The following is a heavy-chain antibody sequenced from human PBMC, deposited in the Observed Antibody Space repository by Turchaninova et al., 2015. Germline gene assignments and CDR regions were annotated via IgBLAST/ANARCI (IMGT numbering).Heavy chain of an antibody. Sequence: AGSGFTVSTNYMNWVRQAPGKGLGWVSVISSGCGSDSADSVKGLFTISRDNSENTLYLQMNSLRAEDTAVYYCLRGWAYGFNYWGQGTLVTVSS. CDR1: GFTVSTNY. CDR3: LRGWAYGFNY. CDR2: ISSGCGS. V-gene: IGHV3-53*01. D-gene: IGHD2-21*01. J-gene: IGHJ4*02.